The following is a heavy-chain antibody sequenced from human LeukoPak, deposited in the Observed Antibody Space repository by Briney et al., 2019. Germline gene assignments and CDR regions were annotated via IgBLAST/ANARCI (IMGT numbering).Heavy chain of an antibody. CDR1: GYTFTGYH. CDR2: INPNSGDT. V-gene: IGHV1-2*06. D-gene: IGHD2-8*01. J-gene: IGHJ4*02. CDR3: ARSPLGMVYAMKPFDY. Sequence: GASVKVSCKASGYTFTGYHMHWVRQAPGQGLEWMGRINPNSGDTNYAQKFQGRVTMTTDTSTSTAYMELRSLRSDDTAVYYCARSPLGMVYAMKPFDYWGQGTLVTVSS.